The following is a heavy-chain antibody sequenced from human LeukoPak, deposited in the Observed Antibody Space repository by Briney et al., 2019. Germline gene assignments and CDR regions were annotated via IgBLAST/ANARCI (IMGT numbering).Heavy chain of an antibody. Sequence: GGSLRLSCAASGFTFNTYAMHWVRQAPDKGLEWVAVISYDGSHQSYADSVKGRFTISRDNSKNTLSLEMNNVRVEDSFVYYCARAPSSSWHRFDSWGQGTLLTVSS. CDR3: ARAPSSSWHRFDS. CDR1: GFTFNTYA. V-gene: IGHV3-30-3*01. J-gene: IGHJ4*02. CDR2: ISYDGSHQ. D-gene: IGHD6-13*01.